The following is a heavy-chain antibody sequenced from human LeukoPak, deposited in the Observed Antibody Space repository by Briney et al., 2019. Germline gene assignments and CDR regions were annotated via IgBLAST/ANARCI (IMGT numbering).Heavy chain of an antibody. CDR3: ARSYDFWSGYYFPYFDY. Sequence: GGSLRLSCAASGFTFSSYWVSWVRQAPGKGLEWVANIKQDGSEKYYVDSVKGRFTISRDNAKNSLYLQMNSLRAEDTAVYYCARSYDFWSGYYFPYFDYWGQGTLVTVSS. CDR1: GFTFSSYW. CDR2: IKQDGSEK. D-gene: IGHD3-3*01. V-gene: IGHV3-7*01. J-gene: IGHJ4*02.